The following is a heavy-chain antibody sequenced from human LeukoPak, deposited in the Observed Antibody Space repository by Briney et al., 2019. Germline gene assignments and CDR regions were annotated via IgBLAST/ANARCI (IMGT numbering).Heavy chain of an antibody. V-gene: IGHV3-7*01. D-gene: IGHD3/OR15-3a*01. CDR2: IKQDGSEK. CDR1: GFTFSSYW. CDR3: ARVEYDFWSGYYTDY. Sequence: GGSLRLSCAASGFTFSSYWMSWVRQAPGKGLEWVANIKQDGSEKYYVDSVKGRFTISRDNAKNSLYLQMNSLRAEDTAVYYCARVEYDFWSGYYTDYWGQGTLVTVSS. J-gene: IGHJ4*02.